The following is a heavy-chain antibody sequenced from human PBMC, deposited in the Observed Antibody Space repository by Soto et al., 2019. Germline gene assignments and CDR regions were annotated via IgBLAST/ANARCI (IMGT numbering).Heavy chain of an antibody. CDR2: INAGNGNT. J-gene: IGHJ4*02. Sequence: QVQLVQSGAEVKKPGASVKVSCKASGYTFTSYAMHWVRQAPGQRLEWMGWINAGNGNTKYSQKFQGRVTITRDTSASAAYMELSSLRSEDTALYYCARGERYYYDSSGYFGFDYWGQGTLVTVSS. D-gene: IGHD3-22*01. V-gene: IGHV1-3*01. CDR3: ARGERYYYDSSGYFGFDY. CDR1: GYTFTSYA.